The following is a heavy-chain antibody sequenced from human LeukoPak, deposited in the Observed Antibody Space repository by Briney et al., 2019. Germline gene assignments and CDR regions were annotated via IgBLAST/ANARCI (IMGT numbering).Heavy chain of an antibody. D-gene: IGHD3-10*01. CDR1: GGSISSSSYY. V-gene: IGHV4-39*07. Sequence: SETLSLTCTVSGGSISSSSYYWGWIRQPPGKGLEWIGSIYYSGSTNYNPSLKSRVTISVDTSKNQFSLKLSSVTAADTAVYYCAREAGSGSYFFDYWGQGTLVTVSS. CDR3: AREAGSGSYFFDY. J-gene: IGHJ4*02. CDR2: IYYSGST.